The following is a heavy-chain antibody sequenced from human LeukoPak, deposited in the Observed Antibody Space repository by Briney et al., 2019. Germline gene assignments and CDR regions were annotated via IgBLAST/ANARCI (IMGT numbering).Heavy chain of an antibody. V-gene: IGHV1-2*02. J-gene: IGHJ2*01. D-gene: IGHD3-16*02. CDR2: IDPNSGGT. CDR1: GYTFTGNH. CDR3: AREADIVSFDL. Sequence: GASVKVSCKASGYTFTGNHVHWVRQAPGQGLEWMGWIDPNSGGTKYAQKFQDRVAMTSDTSISTAHMELSGLRSDDTAVYFCAREADIVSFDLWGRGTLVTVSS.